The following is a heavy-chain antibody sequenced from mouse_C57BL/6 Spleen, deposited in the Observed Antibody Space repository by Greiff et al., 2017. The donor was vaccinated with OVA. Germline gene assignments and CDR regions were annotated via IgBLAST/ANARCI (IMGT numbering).Heavy chain of an antibody. CDR2: IDPSDSDT. CDR1: GYTFTSYW. Sequence: QVQLKQPGAELVRPGSSVKLSCKASGYTFTSYWMHWVKQRPIQGLEWIGNIDPSDSDTHYTQKFKDKATLTVDKSSSTAYMQLSSLTSEDTAVYYCARGPVDYWGKGTTLTVSS. V-gene: IGHV1-52*01. J-gene: IGHJ2*01. CDR3: ARGPVDY.